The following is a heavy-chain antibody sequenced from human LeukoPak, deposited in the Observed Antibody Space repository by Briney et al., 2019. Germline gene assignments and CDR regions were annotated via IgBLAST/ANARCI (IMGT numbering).Heavy chain of an antibody. J-gene: IGHJ4*02. V-gene: IGHV3-23*01. Sequence: GGSLRLSCAASGFTFSSYAMSWVRQAPGKGLEWVSAFSGSGGSTYYADSVKGRFTISRDNSKNTLFLQMDSLRAEDTAVYYCAKTGSSRFDYWGQGTLVTVSS. CDR2: FSGSGGST. CDR3: AKTGSSRFDY. CDR1: GFTFSSYA. D-gene: IGHD1-26*01.